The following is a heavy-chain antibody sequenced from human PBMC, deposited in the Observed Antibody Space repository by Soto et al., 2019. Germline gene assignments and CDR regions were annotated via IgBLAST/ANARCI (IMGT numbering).Heavy chain of an antibody. V-gene: IGHV5-51*01. CDR2: IYPGDSDT. CDR3: ARQSATSPTYHYYEMDV. D-gene: IGHD1-1*01. Sequence: SGESLKISCKGSGYSFTSYWIGWVRQMPGKGLEWMGIIYPGDSDTRYSPSFQGQVTISADKSISTAYLQWDSLKASDTAMYYCARQSATSPTYHYYEMDVWGQGTLVTVSS. J-gene: IGHJ6*02. CDR1: GYSFTSYW.